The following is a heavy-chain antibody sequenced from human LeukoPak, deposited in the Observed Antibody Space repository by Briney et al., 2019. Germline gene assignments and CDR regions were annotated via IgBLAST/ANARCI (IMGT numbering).Heavy chain of an antibody. CDR2: IYHSGST. V-gene: IGHV4-4*02. Sequence: SGTLSLTCAVSGGSISSSNWWSWVRQPPGKGLEWIGEIYHSGSTNYNPSLKSRVTISVDKSKNQFSLKLSSVTAADTAVYYCARGIAAAGTLLGGSWFDPWGQGTLVTVSS. CDR1: GGSISSSNW. J-gene: IGHJ5*02. D-gene: IGHD6-13*01. CDR3: ARGIAAAGTLLGGSWFDP.